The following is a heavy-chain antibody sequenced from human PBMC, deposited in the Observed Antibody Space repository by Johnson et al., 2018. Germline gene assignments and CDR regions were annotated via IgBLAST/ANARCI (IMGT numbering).Heavy chain of an antibody. V-gene: IGHV3-48*01. CDR2: ISSSSSTI. J-gene: IGHJ6*03. Sequence: VQLQESGGGLVQPGGSLRLSCAASGFTFSSYSMNWVRQAPGKGLEWVSYISSSSSTIYYADSVKGRFIVSRDNAKNSLYLQMNSLRAEDTAVYYCADGVDYYYYMDVWGKGTTVTVSS. CDR3: ADGVDYYYYMDV. D-gene: IGHD2-8*01. CDR1: GFTFSSYS.